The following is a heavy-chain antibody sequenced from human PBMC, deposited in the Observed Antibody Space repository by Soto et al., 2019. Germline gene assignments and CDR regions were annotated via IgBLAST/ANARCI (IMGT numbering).Heavy chain of an antibody. J-gene: IGHJ5*02. CDR2: INAGNGNT. Sequence: ASVKVSCKASGYTFTTYAMHWVRQAPGQRLEWMGWINAGNGNTKYSQKFQGRVTITRDTSASAAYMELSSLRSGDTAVYYCARVTCDSTSCHQWFAPWAQGTLVTVSS. D-gene: IGHD2-2*01. V-gene: IGHV1-3*01. CDR3: ARVTCDSTSCHQWFAP. CDR1: GYTFTTYA.